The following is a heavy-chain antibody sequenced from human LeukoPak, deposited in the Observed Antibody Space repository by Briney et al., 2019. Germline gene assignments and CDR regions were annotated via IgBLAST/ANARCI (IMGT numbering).Heavy chain of an antibody. CDR1: GGTFSSYA. V-gene: IGHV1-69*05. J-gene: IGHJ4*02. CDR3: ARGNHYYGSGSSFFDY. CDR2: IIPIFGTA. D-gene: IGHD3-10*01. Sequence: ASVKVSCKASGGTFSSYAISWVRQAPGQGLEWMGGIIPIFGTANYTQKFQGRVTITTDESTSTAYMELSSLRSEDTAVYYCARGNHYYGSGSSFFDYWGQGTLVTVSS.